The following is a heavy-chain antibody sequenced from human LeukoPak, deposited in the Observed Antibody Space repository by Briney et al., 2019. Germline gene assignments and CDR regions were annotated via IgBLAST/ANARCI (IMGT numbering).Heavy chain of an antibody. V-gene: IGHV4-39*07. CDR2: IYYSGST. J-gene: IGHJ4*02. Sequence: SETLSLTCTVSGGSISSSGYYWGWIRQPPGKGLEWIGSIYYSGSTYYNPSLKSRVTISVDTSKNQFSLKLSSVTAADTAVYYCARFCSGGSCYSGLDYWGQGTLVTVSS. CDR1: GGSISSSGYY. CDR3: ARFCSGGSCYSGLDY. D-gene: IGHD2-15*01.